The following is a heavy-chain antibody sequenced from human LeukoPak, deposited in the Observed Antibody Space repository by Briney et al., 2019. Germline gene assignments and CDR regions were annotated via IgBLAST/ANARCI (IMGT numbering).Heavy chain of an antibody. CDR2: INQDGSEK. J-gene: IGHJ4*02. Sequence: PGGSLRLSCGASGFTFDDYWMSWVRQAPGQGLEWVANINQDGSEKYYLDSAKGRFTISRDNARNSLYLQVNSLRAEDTAVYYCVRGTLSRNYFDYWGQGTLVTVSS. CDR3: VRGTLSRNYFDY. V-gene: IGHV3-7*01. CDR1: GFTFDDYW. D-gene: IGHD1-14*01.